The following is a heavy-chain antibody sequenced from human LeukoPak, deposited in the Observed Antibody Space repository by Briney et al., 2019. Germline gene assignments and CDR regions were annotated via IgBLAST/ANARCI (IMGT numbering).Heavy chain of an antibody. CDR3: ARGWSGYSFDY. CDR1: GGTFSSYT. CDR2: IIPILGIA. Sequence: SVKVSCKVSGGTFSSYTISWVRQAPGQGLEWMGRIIPILGIANYAQKFQGRVTITADKSTSTAYMELSSLTSEDTAVYYCARGWSGYSFDYWGQGTLVTVSS. J-gene: IGHJ4*02. V-gene: IGHV1-69*02. D-gene: IGHD3-3*01.